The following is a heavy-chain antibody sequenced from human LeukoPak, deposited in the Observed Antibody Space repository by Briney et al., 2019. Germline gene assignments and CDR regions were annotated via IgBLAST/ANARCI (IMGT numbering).Heavy chain of an antibody. CDR3: ARDIQAAAGYFDY. V-gene: IGHV1-46*01. CDR2: INPSGGST. Sequence: ASVKVSCKASGYTFTGYYMHWVRQAPGQGLEWMGIINPSGGSTSYAQKFQGRVTMTRDMSTSTAYMELSSLRSEDTAVYYCARDIQAAAGYFDYWGQGTLVTVSS. CDR1: GYTFTGYY. J-gene: IGHJ4*02. D-gene: IGHD6-13*01.